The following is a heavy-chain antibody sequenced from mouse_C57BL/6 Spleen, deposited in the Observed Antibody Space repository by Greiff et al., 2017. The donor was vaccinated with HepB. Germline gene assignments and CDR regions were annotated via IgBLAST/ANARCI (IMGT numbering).Heavy chain of an antibody. CDR3: ARRFYYDYDWYFDV. CDR2: INPSNGGT. D-gene: IGHD2-4*01. Sequence: VKLQQPGTELVKPGASVKLSCKASGYTFTSYWMHWVKQRPGQGLEWIGNINPSNGGTNYNEKFKSKATLTVDKSSSTAYMQLSSLTSEDSAVYYCARRFYYDYDWYFDVWGTGTTVTVSS. CDR1: GYTFTSYW. V-gene: IGHV1-53*01. J-gene: IGHJ1*03.